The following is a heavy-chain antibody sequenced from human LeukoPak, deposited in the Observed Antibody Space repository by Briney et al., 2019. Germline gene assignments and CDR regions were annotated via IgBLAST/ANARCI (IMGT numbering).Heavy chain of an antibody. CDR1: GGSFSRYY. D-gene: IGHD5-24*01. CDR3: ARGATISETGYFDF. V-gene: IGHV4-34*01. J-gene: IGHJ4*03. Sequence: SETQSPTCAVYGGSFSRYYWSWIRQSPGKGLEWIAEIDHRGDTNYNPSVKSRVTISVDTSKNQFSLKVRSLSAADTAVYYCARGATISETGYFDFWGQGTLVTVSS. CDR2: IDHRGDT.